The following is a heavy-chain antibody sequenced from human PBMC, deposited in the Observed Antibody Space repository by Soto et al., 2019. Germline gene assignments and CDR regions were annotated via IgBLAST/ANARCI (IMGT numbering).Heavy chain of an antibody. CDR3: ARDLLHCGGDCYPDY. Sequence: EVQLVESGGGLVQPGGSLRLSCAASGFTFSSYSMNWVRQAPGKGLEWVSYISSSSSTTYYADSVKGRFTISRDNAKNSLYLQMNSLRDEDTAVYYCARDLLHCGGDCYPDYWGQGTLVTVSS. V-gene: IGHV3-48*02. CDR2: ISSSSSTT. D-gene: IGHD2-21*02. J-gene: IGHJ4*02. CDR1: GFTFSSYS.